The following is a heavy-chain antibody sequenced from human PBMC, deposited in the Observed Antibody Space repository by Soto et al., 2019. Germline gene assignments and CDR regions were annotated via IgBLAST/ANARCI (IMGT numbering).Heavy chain of an antibody. V-gene: IGHV3-49*04. CDR3: TRYYDFWSGSWGYYYGMDV. CDR2: IRSKAYGGTT. J-gene: IGHJ6*02. D-gene: IGHD3-3*01. Sequence: LRLSCTATGFPFGYYAMRWVRQAPGKGLEWVGFIRSKAYGGTTEYAASVKGRFTISRDDSKSIAYLQMNSLKTEDTAVYYCTRYYDFWSGSWGYYYGMDVWGQGTTVTVSS. CDR1: GFPFGYYA.